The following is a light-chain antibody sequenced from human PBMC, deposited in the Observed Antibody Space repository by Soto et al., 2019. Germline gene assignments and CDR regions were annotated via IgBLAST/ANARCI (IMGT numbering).Light chain of an antibody. CDR1: QAVSTW. Sequence: DIQMIQSPSFVSASVGDRVTITCRASQAVSTWLAWYQQKPGDAPKLLIYAASTLQSGVPSRFSGSESGTDFTLTIRSLQPEDFATYYCQQANSFPRTFGGGTKVDIK. V-gene: IGKV1-12*01. CDR3: QQANSFPRT. J-gene: IGKJ4*01. CDR2: AAS.